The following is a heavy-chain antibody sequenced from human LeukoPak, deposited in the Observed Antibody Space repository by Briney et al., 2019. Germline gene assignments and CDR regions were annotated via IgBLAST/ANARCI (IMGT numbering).Heavy chain of an antibody. Sequence: PSETLSLTCTVSGGSISSSSYYWRWIRQPPGKGLEWIGSIYYSGSTYYNPSLKSRVTISVDTSKNQFSLKLSSVTAADTAVYYCAREVSSGWYLSAFDIWGQGTMVTVSS. CDR1: GGSISSSSYY. CDR2: IYYSGST. V-gene: IGHV4-39*02. J-gene: IGHJ3*02. D-gene: IGHD6-19*01. CDR3: AREVSSGWYLSAFDI.